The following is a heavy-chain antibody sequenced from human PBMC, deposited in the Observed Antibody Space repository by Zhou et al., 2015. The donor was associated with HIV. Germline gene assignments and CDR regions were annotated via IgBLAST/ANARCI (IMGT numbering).Heavy chain of an antibody. Sequence: QVQLVQSGAEVKKPGSSVKVSCKASGGTFSSYTISWVRQAPGQGLEWMGRIIPILGIANYAQKFQGRVTITADKSTSTAYMELSSLRSEDTAVYYCARGFWALRFLRDGTRGPPPYYYYVVTSG. CDR1: GGTFSSYT. J-gene: IGHJ6*01. D-gene: IGHD3-3*01. V-gene: IGHV1-69*02. CDR2: IIPILGIA. CDR3: ARGFWALRFLRDGTRGPPPYYYYVVTS.